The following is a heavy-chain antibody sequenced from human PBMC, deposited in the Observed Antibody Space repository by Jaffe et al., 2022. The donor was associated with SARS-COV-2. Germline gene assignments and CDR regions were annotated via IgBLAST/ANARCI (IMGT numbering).Heavy chain of an antibody. D-gene: IGHD2-15*01. Sequence: EVQLLESGGGLVQPGGSLRLSCAASGFTFSSYAMSWVRQAPGKGLEWVSAISGSGGSTYYADSVKGRFTISRDNSKNTLYLQMNSLRAEDTAVYYCANARGYCSGGSCAGDEDYWGQGTLVTVSS. CDR3: ANARGYCSGGSCAGDEDY. CDR2: ISGSGGST. CDR1: GFTFSSYA. J-gene: IGHJ4*02. V-gene: IGHV3-23*01.